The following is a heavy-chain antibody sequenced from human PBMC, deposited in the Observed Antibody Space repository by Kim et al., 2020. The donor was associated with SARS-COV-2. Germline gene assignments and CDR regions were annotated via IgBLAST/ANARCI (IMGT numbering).Heavy chain of an antibody. V-gene: IGHV3-74*01. CDR3: ARVEVWVSDPTEYYYDSSGYSGLAGYFDY. CDR2: INSDGSST. J-gene: IGHJ4*02. Sequence: GGSLRLSCAASGFTFSSYWMHWVRQAPGKGLVWVSRINSDGSSTSYADSVKGRFTISRDNAKNTLYLQMNSLRAEDTAVYYCARVEVWVSDPTEYYYDSSGYSGLAGYFDYWGQGTLVTVSS. CDR1: GFTFSSYW. D-gene: IGHD3-22*01.